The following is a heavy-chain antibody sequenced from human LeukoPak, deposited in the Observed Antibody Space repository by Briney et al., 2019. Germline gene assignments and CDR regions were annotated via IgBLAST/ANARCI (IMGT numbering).Heavy chain of an antibody. J-gene: IGHJ4*02. CDR2: IGGSGGST. V-gene: IGHV3-23*01. Sequence: GGSLRLSCAASGFTFSSYAMSWVRQAPGKGLEWVSAIGGSGGSTYYADSVKGRFTISRDNSKNTLYLQMNSLRAEDTAVYYCASLAVGGEENFDYWGQGTLVTVSS. CDR3: ASLAVGGEENFDY. CDR1: GFTFSSYA. D-gene: IGHD3-16*01.